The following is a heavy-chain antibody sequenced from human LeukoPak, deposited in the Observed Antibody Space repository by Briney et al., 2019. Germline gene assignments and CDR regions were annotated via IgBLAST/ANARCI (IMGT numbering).Heavy chain of an antibody. Sequence: GGSLRLSCAASGFTFSSYGMHWVRQAPGKGLEWVAVIWYDGSNKYYADSVKGRFTISRDNSKNTLYLQMNSLRAEDSAVYYCARAFGGWYFDYWGPGSLGSVSS. CDR3: ARAFGGWYFDY. CDR1: GFTFSSYG. D-gene: IGHD6-19*01. J-gene: IGHJ4*02. V-gene: IGHV3-33*01. CDR2: IWYDGSNK.